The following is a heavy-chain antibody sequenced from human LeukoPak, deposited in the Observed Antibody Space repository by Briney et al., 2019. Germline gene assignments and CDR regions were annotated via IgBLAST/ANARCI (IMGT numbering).Heavy chain of an antibody. CDR1: GFTFDDYA. CDR3: ARALGYCSSTSCLGFDY. Sequence: GGSLRLSCAASGFTFDDYAMHWVRQAPGKGLEWVSGISWNSGSIGYADSVKGRFTISRDNAKNSLYLQMNSLRAEDTALYYCARALGYCSSTSCLGFDYWGQGTLVTVSS. D-gene: IGHD2-2*01. J-gene: IGHJ4*02. CDR2: ISWNSGSI. V-gene: IGHV3-9*01.